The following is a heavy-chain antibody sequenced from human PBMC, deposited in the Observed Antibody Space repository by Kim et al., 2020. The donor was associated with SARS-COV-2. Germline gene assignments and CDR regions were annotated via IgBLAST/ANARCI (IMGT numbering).Heavy chain of an antibody. CDR3: ARVLGDVVPAAILSYFDY. CDR1: GGSISSGGYY. V-gene: IGHV4-31*03. D-gene: IGHD2-2*01. Sequence: SETLSLTCTVSGGSISSGGYYWSWIRQHPGKGLEWIGYIYYSGSTYYNPSLKSRVTISVDTSKNQFSLKLSSVTAADTAVYYCARVLGDVVPAAILSYFDYWGQGTLVTVSS. CDR2: IYYSGST. J-gene: IGHJ4*02.